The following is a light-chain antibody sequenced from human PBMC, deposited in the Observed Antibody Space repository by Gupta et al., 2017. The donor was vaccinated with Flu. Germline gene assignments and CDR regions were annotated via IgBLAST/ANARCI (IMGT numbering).Light chain of an antibody. Sequence: SATTQPRDVSGSPGQSVTISFTGASNDVGGSNLVSWYQPRPDKAPKLILYDVTERPAGVPARFSGSESGNTASLTISVLQAEEEADYYVSTHAGRVTWVFGTGTTLTVL. J-gene: IGLJ1*01. CDR2: DVT. CDR1: SNDVGGSNL. V-gene: IGLV2-11*01. CDR3: STHAGRVTWV.